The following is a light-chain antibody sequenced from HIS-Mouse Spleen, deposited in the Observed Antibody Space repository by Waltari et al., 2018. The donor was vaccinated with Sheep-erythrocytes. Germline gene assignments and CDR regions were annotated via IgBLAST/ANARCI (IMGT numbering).Light chain of an antibody. Sequence: QSVLTQPPSASGTPGQRVTISCSRSSSNIGSNTVNWYQQLPGTAPKLLIYSNNQRPSGVPDRFSGSKSGTSASLAISGLQSEDEADYYCAAWDDRLNGYVFGTGTKVTVL. CDR2: SNN. CDR3: AAWDDRLNGYV. J-gene: IGLJ1*01. CDR1: SSNIGSNT. V-gene: IGLV1-44*01.